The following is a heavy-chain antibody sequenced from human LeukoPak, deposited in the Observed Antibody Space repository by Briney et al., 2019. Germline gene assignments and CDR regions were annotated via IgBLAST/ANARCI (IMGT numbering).Heavy chain of an antibody. V-gene: IGHV4-4*02. CDR1: GGSITSTNY. CDR3: AREGGPYRPLDY. J-gene: IGHJ4*02. CDR2: VNLQGST. Sequence: PSETLSLTCGVSGGSITSTNYWTLVRQPPGKGLEWIGEVNLQGSTNYNPSLMGRVAISVDMSENHISLQLTSVTAADTAVYYCAREGGPYRPLDYSGQGTLVTVSS.